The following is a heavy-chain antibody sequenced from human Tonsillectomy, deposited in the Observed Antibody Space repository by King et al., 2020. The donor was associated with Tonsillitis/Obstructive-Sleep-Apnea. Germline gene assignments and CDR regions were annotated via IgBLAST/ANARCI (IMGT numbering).Heavy chain of an antibody. J-gene: IGHJ6*02. Sequence: VQLVESGGGLVQPGGSLRLSCAASGFTFSNYAMSWVHQAPGKGLEWVSGISGSGGSTYYADSVKGRFTISRDNSKNTLYLQMNSLRAEDTAVYYCAKDDLDYYYYGMDVWGQGTTVTVSS. CDR1: GFTFSNYA. CDR3: AKDDLDYYYYGMDV. CDR2: ISGSGGST. V-gene: IGHV3-23*04.